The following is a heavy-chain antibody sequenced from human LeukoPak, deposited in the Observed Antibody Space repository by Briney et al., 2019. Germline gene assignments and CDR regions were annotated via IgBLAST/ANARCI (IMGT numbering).Heavy chain of an antibody. J-gene: IGHJ4*02. CDR3: AKGRSGVVVAALNY. CDR2: ISGSGDST. Sequence: GGSLRLSCAASGFTFSSYAMSWVRQAPGKGLEWVSTISGSGDSTYYADSVKGRFTISRDNSKNTLYLQMNSLRADDTAVYYCAKGRSGVVVAALNYWGQGTPATVSS. D-gene: IGHD2-15*01. CDR1: GFTFSSYA. V-gene: IGHV3-23*01.